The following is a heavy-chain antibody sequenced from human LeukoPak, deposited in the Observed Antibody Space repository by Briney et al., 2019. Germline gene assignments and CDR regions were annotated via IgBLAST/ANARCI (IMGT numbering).Heavy chain of an antibody. Sequence: GGSLRLSCAASGFTFSDYHMNWVRLAPGKGLEWVAYISSASNYIYYADSVKGRLTVSRDNAKNSLYLQMDSLRAEDTAVYYCTRDVTSYGHFDSWGQGTLVTVAS. CDR1: GFTFSDYH. CDR2: ISSASNYI. CDR3: TRDVTSYGHFDS. D-gene: IGHD3-16*01. V-gene: IGHV3-21*01. J-gene: IGHJ4*02.